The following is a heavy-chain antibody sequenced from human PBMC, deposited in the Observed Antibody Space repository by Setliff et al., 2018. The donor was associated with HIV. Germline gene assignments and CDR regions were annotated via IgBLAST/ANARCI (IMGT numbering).Heavy chain of an antibody. D-gene: IGHD3-16*02. CDR2: IFYSGST. J-gene: IGHJ4*02. V-gene: IGHV4-59*11. Sequence: PSETLSLTCTVSGGSITSHYWSWIRQPPGKGLEWIGYIFYSGSTNYNPSLKSRVTISIDTSKNQFSLKLDSAPAADTAVYYCARGGPSSRYFDSWGQGTLVTVSS. CDR1: GGSITSHY. CDR3: ARGGPSSRYFDS.